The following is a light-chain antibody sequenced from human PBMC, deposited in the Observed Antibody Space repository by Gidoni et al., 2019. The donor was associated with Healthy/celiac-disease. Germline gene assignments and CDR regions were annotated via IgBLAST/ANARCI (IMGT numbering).Light chain of an antibody. J-gene: IGKJ5*01. CDR3: QQRSNWPRS. V-gene: IGKV3-11*01. CDR1: QSVSSY. CDR2: AAS. Sequence: ETVLTQSPATLSLSPGERATLSCRASQSVSSYLAWYQQKPGQAPRLLIYAASNRATGIPARFSGCGSGTDFTLTISSLEPEDFAVYYCQQRSNWPRSFGQGTRLEIK.